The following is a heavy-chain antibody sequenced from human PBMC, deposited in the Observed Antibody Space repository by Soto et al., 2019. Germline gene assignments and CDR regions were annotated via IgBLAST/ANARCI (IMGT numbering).Heavy chain of an antibody. CDR1: GYSFTSYW. V-gene: IGHV5-51*01. Sequence: PGESLKISCKGSGYSFTSYWIGWVRQMPGKGLEWMGIIYPGDSDTRYSPSFQGQVTISADKSISTAYLRWSSLKASDTAMYYCARLGGNHPWTNYYYYMDVWGKGTTVTVSS. CDR2: IYPGDSDT. J-gene: IGHJ6*03. CDR3: ARLGGNHPWTNYYYYMDV. D-gene: IGHD1-1*01.